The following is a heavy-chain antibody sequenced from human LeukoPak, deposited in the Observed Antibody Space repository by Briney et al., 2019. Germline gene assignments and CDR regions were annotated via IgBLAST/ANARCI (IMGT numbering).Heavy chain of an antibody. CDR1: GFTFSSYA. CDR3: ARDPLDSSGYDY. CDR2: ISYDGSNK. Sequence: GGSLRLSCAASGFTFSSYAMHWVRQAPGKGLEWVAVISYDGSNKYYADSVKGRFTISRDNSKNTLYLQMNSLRAGDTAVYYCARDPLDSSGYDYWGQGTLVTVSS. J-gene: IGHJ4*02. V-gene: IGHV3-30-3*01. D-gene: IGHD3-22*01.